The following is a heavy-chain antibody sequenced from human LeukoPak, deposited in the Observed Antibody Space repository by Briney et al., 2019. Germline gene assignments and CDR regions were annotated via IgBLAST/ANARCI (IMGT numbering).Heavy chain of an antibody. CDR1: GGSISSSSYY. CDR3: ARLGSVAARGGTDY. V-gene: IGHV4-39*01. J-gene: IGHJ4*02. Sequence: PSGTLSLTCTVSGGSISSSSYYWGWIRQPPGKGLEWIGSIYYSGSTYYNPSLKSRVTISVDTSKNQFSLKLSSVTAADTAVYYCARLGSVAARGGTDYWGQGTLVTVSS. CDR2: IYYSGST. D-gene: IGHD6-13*01.